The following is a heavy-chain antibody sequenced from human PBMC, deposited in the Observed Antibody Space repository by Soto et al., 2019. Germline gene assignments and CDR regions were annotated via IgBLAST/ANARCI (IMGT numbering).Heavy chain of an antibody. J-gene: IGHJ4*02. CDR1: GYTLTELS. D-gene: IGHD3-10*01. V-gene: IGHV1-24*01. Sequence: ASVKVSCKVSGYTLTELSMHWVRQAPGKGLEWMGGFDPEDGETIYAQKFQGRVTMTEDTSTDTAYMELSSLRSEDTAVYYCATTPKSDPQSPGDYWGQGTLVTVSS. CDR2: FDPEDGET. CDR3: ATTPKSDPQSPGDY.